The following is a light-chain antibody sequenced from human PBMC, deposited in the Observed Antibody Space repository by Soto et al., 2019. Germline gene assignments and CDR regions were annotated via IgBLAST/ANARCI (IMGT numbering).Light chain of an antibody. CDR1: QSVSRY. V-gene: IGKV3-11*01. CDR3: QQCINWRALT. CDR2: DAS. J-gene: IGKJ4*01. Sequence: EIVLSQSPATLSLSPGERATLSCRASQSVSRYLAWYQKKPGQAPRLLIYDASTRATGIPARFSGTGSGTDFSLTISSLEPEEFAVYYSQQCINWRALTFGGGTKVEIK.